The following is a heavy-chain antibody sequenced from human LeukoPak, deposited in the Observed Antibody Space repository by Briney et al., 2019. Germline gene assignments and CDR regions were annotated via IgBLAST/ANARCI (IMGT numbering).Heavy chain of an antibody. J-gene: IGHJ4*02. V-gene: IGHV4-59*08. CDR2: IYYSGST. D-gene: IGHD6-19*01. CDR1: GGSISSYY. CDR3: ARQWQWLVLDY. Sequence: SETLSLTCTVSGGSISSYYWSWIRQPPGKGLEWIGYIYYSGSTNYNPSLKSRVTISVDTSKNEFSLKLSSVTAADTAVYYCARQWQWLVLDYWGQGTLVIVSS.